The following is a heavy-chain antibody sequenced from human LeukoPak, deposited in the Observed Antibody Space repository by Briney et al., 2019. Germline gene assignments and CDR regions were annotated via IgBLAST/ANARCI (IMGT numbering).Heavy chain of an antibody. D-gene: IGHD6-13*01. J-gene: IGHJ5*02. CDR1: GFTFGDYA. CDR2: ISGSGGST. CDR3: AKERYSSSWYETWFDP. V-gene: IGHV3-23*01. Sequence: PGGSLRLSCTASGFTFGDYAMSWFRQAPGKGLEWVSAISGSGGSTYYADSVKGRFTISRDNSKNTLYLQMNSLRAEDTAVYYCAKERYSSSWYETWFDPWGQGTLVTVSS.